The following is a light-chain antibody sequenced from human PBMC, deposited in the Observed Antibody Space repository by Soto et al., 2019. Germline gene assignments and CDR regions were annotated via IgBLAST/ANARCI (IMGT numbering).Light chain of an antibody. CDR2: AAS. J-gene: IGKJ2*01. V-gene: IGKV1-39*01. CDR1: QSISTY. CDR3: QQYYSYPYT. Sequence: DIQMTQSPSSLSASVGDRVTITCRASQSISTYLHWYQQKPGKAPNLLIYAASTLQSGVPSRFSGSGSGTDFTLTISCLQSEDFATYYCQQYYSYPYTFGQGTKLEIK.